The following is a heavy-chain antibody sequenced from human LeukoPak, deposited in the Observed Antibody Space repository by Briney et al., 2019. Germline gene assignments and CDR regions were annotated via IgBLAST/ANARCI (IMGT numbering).Heavy chain of an antibody. CDR1: GGSFSGYY. CDR3: AREVSGYYYDSSGYYLGYFDY. Sequence: SETLSLTCAVYGGSFSGYYWSWIRQPPGKGLEWIGEINHSGSTNYNPSLKSRVTISVDTSKNQFSLKLSSVTAADTAVYYCAREVSGYYYDSSGYYLGYFDYWGQGTLVTVSS. V-gene: IGHV4-34*01. J-gene: IGHJ4*02. D-gene: IGHD3-22*01. CDR2: INHSGST.